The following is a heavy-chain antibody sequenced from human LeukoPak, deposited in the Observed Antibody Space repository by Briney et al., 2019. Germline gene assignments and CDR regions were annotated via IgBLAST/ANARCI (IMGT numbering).Heavy chain of an antibody. V-gene: IGHV3-20*04. J-gene: IGHJ4*02. CDR1: GFTFDHYG. D-gene: IGHD1-26*01. Sequence: GGSLRLSCAASGFTFDHYGMSWVRQAPGKGLEWVSGINWNGGSTGSADPVKGRFSNSRDNAKNSLYLQMNTLRAEDTALYYCAREVGATDYWGQGTLATVSS. CDR3: AREVGATDY. CDR2: INWNGGST.